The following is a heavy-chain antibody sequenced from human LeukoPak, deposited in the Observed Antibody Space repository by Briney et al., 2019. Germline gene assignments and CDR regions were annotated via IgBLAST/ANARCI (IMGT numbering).Heavy chain of an antibody. V-gene: IGHV3-7*01. J-gene: IGHJ3*02. CDR2: IKEDGSAE. CDR1: GFTFSGNN. CDR3: ARDRVRREYSDSSGYRPDAFDI. D-gene: IGHD3-22*01. Sequence: GGSLRLSCAASGFTFSGNNMNWVRQAPGKGLEWVANIKEDGSAEFYVDSVKGRFTLSRDNAKNSVYLQMNSLRAEDTAVYYCARDRVRREYSDSSGYRPDAFDIWGQGTMVTVSS.